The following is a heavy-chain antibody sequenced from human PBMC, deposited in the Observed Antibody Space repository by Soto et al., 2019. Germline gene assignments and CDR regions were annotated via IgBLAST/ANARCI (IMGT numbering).Heavy chain of an antibody. CDR3: ARDLGSQLDYSGGSCYSLGSNWFDP. CDR2: IKQDGSEK. D-gene: IGHD2-15*01. V-gene: IGHV3-7*05. CDR1: GFTFSSYW. Sequence: EVQLVESGGGLVQPGGSLRLSCAASGFTFSSYWMSWVRQAPGKGLEWVANIKQDGSEKYYVDSVKGRFTISRDNAKNSLYLQMNSLRAEDTAVYYCARDLGSQLDYSGGSCYSLGSNWFDPWGQGTLVTVSS. J-gene: IGHJ5*02.